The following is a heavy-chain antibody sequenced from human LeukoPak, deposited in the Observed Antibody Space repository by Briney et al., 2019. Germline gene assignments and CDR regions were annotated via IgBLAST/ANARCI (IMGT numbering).Heavy chain of an antibody. CDR1: GGSISSGSYY. CDR3: AREGYCSGGSCLYYYYYHMDV. J-gene: IGHJ6*03. D-gene: IGHD2-15*01. V-gene: IGHV4-61*02. Sequence: SETLSLTCTVSGGSISSGSYYWSWIRQPAGKGLEWIGRIYTSGSTNYNPSLKSRVTISVDMSKNQFSLKLSSVTAADTAVYYCAREGYCSGGSCLYYYYYHMDVWGKGTTVTVSS. CDR2: IYTSGST.